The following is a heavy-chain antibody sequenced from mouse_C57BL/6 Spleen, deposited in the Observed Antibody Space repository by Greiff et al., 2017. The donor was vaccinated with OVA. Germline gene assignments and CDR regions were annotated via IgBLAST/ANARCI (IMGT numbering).Heavy chain of an antibody. CDR1: GYSITSGYD. J-gene: IGHJ1*03. V-gene: IGHV3-1*01. D-gene: IGHD1-1*01. Sequence: VQLQQSGPGMVKPSQSLSLTCTVTGYSITSGYDWHLIRHFPGNQLEWMGYISYSGSPNYNPSLQSQISLTLDTSKNHFCLKLNSVTTEDTATYDGASSTVPPYWYFDVWGTGTTVTVSS. CDR3: ASSTVPPYWYFDV. CDR2: ISYSGSP.